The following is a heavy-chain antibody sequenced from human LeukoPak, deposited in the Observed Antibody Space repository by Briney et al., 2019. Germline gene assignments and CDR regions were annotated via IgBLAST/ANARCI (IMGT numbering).Heavy chain of an antibody. CDR2: ISSSSSTI. J-gene: IGHJ6*02. V-gene: IGHV3-48*04. D-gene: IGHD5-24*01. CDR1: GFTFSSYS. Sequence: QSGGSLRLSCAASGFTFSSYSMNWVRQAPGKGLEWVSYISSSSSTIYYADSVKGRFTISRDNAKNALYLQMNSLRAEDTAVYYCARVDGYNRPGYYGMDVWGQGTTVTVSS. CDR3: ARVDGYNRPGYYGMDV.